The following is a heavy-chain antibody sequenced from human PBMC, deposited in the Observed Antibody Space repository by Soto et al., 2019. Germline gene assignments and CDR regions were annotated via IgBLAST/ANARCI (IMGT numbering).Heavy chain of an antibody. Sequence: QMQLHESGPGLVKPSQTLSLTCTVSDRSLSSGGYYWSWIRQHPGKGLEWIGYVYYSGSTYYNPSLKRRVTISVDTSKNQCSLKLSSVTAADTAVYYCARMVVAATAFGYWGQGTLVTVSS. J-gene: IGHJ4*02. CDR3: ARMVVAATAFGY. V-gene: IGHV4-31*03. CDR2: VYYSGST. D-gene: IGHD2-15*01. CDR1: DRSLSSGGYY.